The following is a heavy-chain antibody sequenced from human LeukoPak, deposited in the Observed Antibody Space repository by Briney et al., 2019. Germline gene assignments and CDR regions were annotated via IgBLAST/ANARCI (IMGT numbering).Heavy chain of an antibody. CDR1: GGSISSYY. D-gene: IGHD6-19*01. V-gene: IGHV4-59*08. CDR2: IYYSGST. CDR3: ARTLLSSGVDY. Sequence: SETLSLTCTVSGGSISSYYWSWIRQRPGKGLEWIGYIYYSGSTNYNPSLKSRVTISVDTSKNQFSLKLSSVTAADTAVYYCARTLLSSGVDYWGQGTLVTVSS. J-gene: IGHJ4*02.